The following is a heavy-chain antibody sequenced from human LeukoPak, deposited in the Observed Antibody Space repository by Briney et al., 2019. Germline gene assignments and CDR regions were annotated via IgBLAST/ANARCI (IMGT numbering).Heavy chain of an antibody. CDR3: ARHWRDGDSRSLDY. J-gene: IGHJ4*02. D-gene: IGHD4-17*01. V-gene: IGHV5-51*01. CDR2: ISGDESDT. CDR1: GYSFTSHW. Sequence: GESLKISRKGSGYSFTSHWIGWARQMPGKGLEWMGIISGDESDTRYSPSFQGQVTISADKSISTTYLQWSSLKASDTAIYYCARHWRDGDSRSLDYWGQGTLVTVSS.